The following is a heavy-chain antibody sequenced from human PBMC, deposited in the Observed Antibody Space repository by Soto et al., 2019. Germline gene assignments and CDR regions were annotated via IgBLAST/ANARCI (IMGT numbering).Heavy chain of an antibody. V-gene: IGHV1-18*01. Sequence: ASVKVSCKASGYTFTSYGISWVRQAPGQGLEWMGWINVGNGNTNYSQKFQGRVTITRDTSASTAYMELSSLTSEDTAVYHCARGLAAAGTIGWFDPWGQGTLVTVSS. D-gene: IGHD6-13*01. CDR1: GYTFTSYG. J-gene: IGHJ5*02. CDR3: ARGLAAAGTIGWFDP. CDR2: INVGNGNT.